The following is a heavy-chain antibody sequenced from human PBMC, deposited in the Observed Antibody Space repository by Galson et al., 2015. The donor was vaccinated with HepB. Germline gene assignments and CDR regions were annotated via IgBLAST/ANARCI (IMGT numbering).Heavy chain of an antibody. Sequence: SLRLSCAASGLTFSGYAMHWVRQAPGKGLEYVALMSYDDSEKYYADSVKGRFTISRDNSKNTMSLQMNSLRVEDTAVYYCVRDRLGAASSTGGFDYWGQGTLVTVSS. CDR2: MSYDDSEK. CDR3: VRDRLGAASSTGGFDY. CDR1: GLTFSGYA. J-gene: IGHJ4*02. D-gene: IGHD6-13*01. V-gene: IGHV3-30*04.